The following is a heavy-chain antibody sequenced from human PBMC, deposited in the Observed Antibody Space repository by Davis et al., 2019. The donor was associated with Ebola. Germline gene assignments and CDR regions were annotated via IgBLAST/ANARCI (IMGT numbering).Heavy chain of an antibody. CDR1: GFTFSSYS. V-gene: IGHV3-48*01. CDR3: ARVREYGMDV. CDR2: ISSSSITI. Sequence: GESLKISCAASGFTFSSYSMNWVRQAPGKGLEWVSYISSSSITIYYADSVKGRFTISRDNAKNSLYLQMNSLRAEDTAVYYCARVREYGMDVWGQGTTVTVSS. J-gene: IGHJ6*02. D-gene: IGHD1-26*01.